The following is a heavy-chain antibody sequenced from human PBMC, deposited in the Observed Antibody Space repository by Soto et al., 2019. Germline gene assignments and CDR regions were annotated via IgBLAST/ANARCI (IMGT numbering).Heavy chain of an antibody. CDR3: AKDHRYCISTSCYFGMDV. J-gene: IGHJ6*02. CDR1: GFTFSTYW. V-gene: IGHV3-7*01. D-gene: IGHD2-2*01. CDR2: IKPDGSEK. Sequence: PGGSLRLSCAASGFTFSTYWMSWVRQAPGKGLEWVANIKPDGSEKWYVDSVKGRFTISRDNSKNTLYLQMNSLRAEDTAVYYCAKDHRYCISTSCYFGMDVWGQGTTVTVSS.